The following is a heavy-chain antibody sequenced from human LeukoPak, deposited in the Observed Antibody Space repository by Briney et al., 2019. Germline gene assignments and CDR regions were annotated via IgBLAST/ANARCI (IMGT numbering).Heavy chain of an antibody. J-gene: IGHJ3*02. CDR1: GVSFSGYY. Sequence: SETLSLTCAVYGVSFSGYYWSWIRQPPGKGLEWIGEINHSGSTNYNPSLKSRVTISVDTSKNQFSLKLSSVTAADTAVYYCARGNKVVVAANDAFDIWGQGTMVTVSS. CDR3: ARGNKVVVAANDAFDI. V-gene: IGHV4-34*01. D-gene: IGHD2-15*01. CDR2: INHSGST.